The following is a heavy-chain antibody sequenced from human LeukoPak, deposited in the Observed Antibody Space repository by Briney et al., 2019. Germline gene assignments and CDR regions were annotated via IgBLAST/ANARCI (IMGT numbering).Heavy chain of an antibody. V-gene: IGHV4-31*03. D-gene: IGHD3-22*01. J-gene: IGHJ4*02. CDR2: IYYSGST. CDR3: ARAGSSGVNLDY. Sequence: SETLSLTCTVSGGSISSGGYYWSWIRQHPGKGLEWIGYIYYSGSTYYNPSLKSRVTISVDTSKNQFSLKLSSVTAADTAVYYCARAGSSGVNLDYWGQGTLVTVSS. CDR1: GGSISSGGYY.